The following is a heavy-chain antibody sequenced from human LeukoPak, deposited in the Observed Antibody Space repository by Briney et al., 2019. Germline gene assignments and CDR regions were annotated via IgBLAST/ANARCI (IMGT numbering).Heavy chain of an antibody. CDR2: INPNRGGT. CDR3: AQITAKDAFDT. CDR1: GYTFTGYY. J-gene: IGHJ3*02. D-gene: IGHD1-14*01. Sequence: GASVRVSCEASGYTFTGYYMHWVRQAPGQGLEWMGWINPNRGGTNYAQKCQGRATMTRDTSISTAYMERSSLRSEDTAVYSCAQITAKDAFDTWGQGPMVTVSS. V-gene: IGHV1-2*02.